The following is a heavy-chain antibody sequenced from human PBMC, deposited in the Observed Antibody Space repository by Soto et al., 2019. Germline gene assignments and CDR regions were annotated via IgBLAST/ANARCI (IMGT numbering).Heavy chain of an antibody. Sequence: SVKVSCKASGGTFSSYAISWVRQAPGQGLEWMGGIIPIFGTANYAQKFQGRVTITADESTSTAYMELRSLRSEDTAVYYCARSPNYYGSGSSFFDFRAQRTPHTVSS. J-gene: IGHJ4*02. CDR3: ARSPNYYGSGSSFFDF. V-gene: IGHV1-69*13. CDR2: IIPIFGTA. CDR1: GGTFSSYA. D-gene: IGHD3-10*01.